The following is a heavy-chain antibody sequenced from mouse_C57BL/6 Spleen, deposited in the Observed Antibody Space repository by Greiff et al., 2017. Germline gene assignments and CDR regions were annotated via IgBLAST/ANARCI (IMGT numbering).Heavy chain of an antibody. Sequence: VQLKESGAELVKPGASVKLSCTASGFNIKDYYMHWVKQRPEQGLEWIGRIDPEDGETKYAPKFQGKATLTADTSSNTAYLQLSSLTSEDTAVYYCADYYCGYFAYWGQGTLVTVSA. V-gene: IGHV14-2*01. CDR3: ADYYCGYFAY. CDR1: GFNIKDYY. J-gene: IGHJ3*01. D-gene: IGHD1-1*01. CDR2: IDPEDGET.